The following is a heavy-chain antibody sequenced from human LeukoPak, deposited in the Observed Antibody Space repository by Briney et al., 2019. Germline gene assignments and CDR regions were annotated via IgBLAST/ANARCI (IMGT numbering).Heavy chain of an antibody. CDR1: SRLISRGDYL. CDR2: IYYSGST. D-gene: IGHD3-10*01. CDR3: ARGGRYYYGNWFDP. V-gene: IGHV4-31*03. J-gene: IGHJ5*02. Sequence: SQPLSLPCTLSSRLISRGDYLWRWSRQDRGRGLEWFGYIYYSGSTYYNPSLKSRVTISVDTSKNQFSLKLSSVTAADTAVYYCARGGRYYYGNWFDPWGQGTLVSVSS.